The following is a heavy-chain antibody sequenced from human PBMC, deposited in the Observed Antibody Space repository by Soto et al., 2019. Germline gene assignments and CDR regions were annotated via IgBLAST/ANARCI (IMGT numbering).Heavy chain of an antibody. CDR3: ARDRRAYYDSSGSSLDAFDI. CDR2: ISSSGSTI. J-gene: IGHJ3*02. CDR1: GFTFSDYY. V-gene: IGHV3-11*01. Sequence: GGSLRLSCAASGFTFSDYYMSWIRQAPGKGLEWVSYISSSGSTIYYADSVKGRFTISRDNAKNSLYLQMNSLRAEDTAVYYCARDRRAYYDSSGSSLDAFDIWGQGTMVTVS. D-gene: IGHD3-22*01.